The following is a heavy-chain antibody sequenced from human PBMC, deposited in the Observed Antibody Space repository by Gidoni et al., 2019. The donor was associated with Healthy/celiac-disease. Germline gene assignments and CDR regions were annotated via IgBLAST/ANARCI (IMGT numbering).Heavy chain of an antibody. D-gene: IGHD2-15*01. CDR2: IYYSGST. V-gene: IGHV4-39*01. CDR1: GGSISSSSYY. CDR3: ASRHCSGGSCYPTTVGY. Sequence: QLQLQESGPGLVKPSETLSLTCTVSGGSISSSSYYWGWIRQPPGKGLEWIGSIYYSGSTYYNPSLKSRVTISVDTSKNQFSLKLSSVTAADTAVYYCASRHCSGGSCYPTTVGYWGQGTLVTVSS. J-gene: IGHJ4*02.